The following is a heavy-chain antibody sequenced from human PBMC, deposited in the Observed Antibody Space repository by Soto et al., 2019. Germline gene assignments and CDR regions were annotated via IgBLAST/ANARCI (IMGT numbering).Heavy chain of an antibody. CDR3: ARGVRLVRGATYYYYYYMDV. J-gene: IGHJ6*03. CDR1: GGSISSGGYY. Sequence: QVQLQESGPGLVKPSQTLSLTCTVSGGSISSGGYYWSWIRQHPGKGLEWIVYIYYRGSTYYNPSLKSRVTISVDTSKNQFSLKLSSVTAADTAVYYCARGVRLVRGATYYYYYYMDVWGKGTTVTVSS. V-gene: IGHV4-31*03. D-gene: IGHD3-10*01. CDR2: IYYRGST.